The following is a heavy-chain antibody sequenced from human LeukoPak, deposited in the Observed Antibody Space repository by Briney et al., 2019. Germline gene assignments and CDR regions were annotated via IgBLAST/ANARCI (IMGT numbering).Heavy chain of an antibody. CDR1: GYSISSGYY. CDR2: IYHSGGT. CDR3: ARDDYYYDTPSRAFDN. J-gene: IGHJ3*02. V-gene: IGHV4-38-2*02. D-gene: IGHD3-22*01. Sequence: PSETLSLTCTVSGYSISSGYYWGWIRQPPGRGLEWIGCIYHSGGTYYKPSLKSRVTISLDTSKNQFSLMLTSVTAADTAVYYCARDDYYYDTPSRAFDNWGQGTMVTVSS.